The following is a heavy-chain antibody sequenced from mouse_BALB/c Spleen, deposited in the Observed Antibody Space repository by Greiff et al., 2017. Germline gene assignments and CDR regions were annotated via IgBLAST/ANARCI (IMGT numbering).Heavy chain of an antibody. D-gene: IGHD2-4*01. CDR3: ARDDYDRDYAMDY. CDR2: IWAGGST. CDR1: GFSLTSYG. J-gene: IGHJ4*01. Sequence: QVQLQQSGPGLVAPSQSLSITCTVSGFSLTSYGVHWVRQPPGKGLEWLGVIWAGGSTNYNSALMSRLSISKDNSKSQVFLKMNSLQTDDTAMYYCARDDYDRDYAMDYWGQGTSVTVSS. V-gene: IGHV2-9*02.